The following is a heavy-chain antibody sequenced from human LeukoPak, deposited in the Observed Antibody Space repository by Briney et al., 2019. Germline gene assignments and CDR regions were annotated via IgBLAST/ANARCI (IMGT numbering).Heavy chain of an antibody. Sequence: NPGESLKISCKGSGYSFTSYWIGWVRQMPGKGLEWMGIIYPGDSDTRYSPSFQGQVTISADNSISTAYLQWGSLKASDTAMYYCAAYVYSGYDSFNIWGQGTLVTVSS. CDR2: IYPGDSDT. V-gene: IGHV5-51*01. J-gene: IGHJ3*02. CDR3: AAYVYSGYDSFNI. CDR1: GYSFTSYW. D-gene: IGHD3-22*01.